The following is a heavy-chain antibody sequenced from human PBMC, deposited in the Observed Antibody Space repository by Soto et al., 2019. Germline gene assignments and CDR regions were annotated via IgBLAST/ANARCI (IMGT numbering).Heavy chain of an antibody. J-gene: IGHJ4*02. D-gene: IGHD1-1*01. V-gene: IGHV3-30*04. CDR1: GFGFGDYA. Sequence: QGQLVESGGGVVQPGRSLRLSCAASGFGFGDYALHWVRQAPGKGLEWVAAISFDGRNEDYANSVKSRFTISRDDSRATLFLQLNSLRTEDTAIYYWATDGVLTTTYLFYYFAFWGRGTLVTVSS. CDR2: ISFDGRNE. CDR3: ATDGVLTTTYLFYYFAF.